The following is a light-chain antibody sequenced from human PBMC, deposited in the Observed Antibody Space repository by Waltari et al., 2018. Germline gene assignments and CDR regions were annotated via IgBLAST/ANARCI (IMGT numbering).Light chain of an antibody. CDR3: QQYGSSPPWT. V-gene: IGKV3-20*01. CDR2: GAS. CDR1: QSVSSSY. Sequence: EIVLTQSPGTLSLSPGERAPLSCRASQSVSSSYLAWYQKKPGQAPRLLIYGASSRATGIPDRFSGSGSGTDFTLTISRLEPEDFAVYYCQQYGSSPPWTFGQGTKVEIK. J-gene: IGKJ1*01.